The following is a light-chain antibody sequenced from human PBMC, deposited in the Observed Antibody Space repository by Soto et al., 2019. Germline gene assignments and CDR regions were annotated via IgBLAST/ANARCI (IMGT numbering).Light chain of an antibody. CDR3: AAWDDSLSGPGV. CDR1: SSNIGSNY. J-gene: IGLJ1*01. V-gene: IGLV1-47*01. Sequence: VLTQPPSASGTPGQRVTISCSGSSSNIGSNYVYWYQQLPGTAPKLLIYRNNQRPSGVPDRFSGSKSGTSASLAISGLRSEDEADYYCAAWDDSLSGPGVLGTGTKVTVL. CDR2: RNN.